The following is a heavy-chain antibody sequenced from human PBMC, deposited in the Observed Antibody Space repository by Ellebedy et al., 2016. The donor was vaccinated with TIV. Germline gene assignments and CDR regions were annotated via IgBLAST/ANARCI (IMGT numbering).Heavy chain of an antibody. CDR3: VRHSDRGGTVTAIDY. J-gene: IGHJ4*02. CDR1: GDSVSSNSAA. Sequence: SQTLSLTXXISGDSVSSNSAAWNWIRQSPSRGLEWLGRTYYRSKWYNDYAVSVKSRITINPDTSKNQFSLKLTSVTVADTAVYYCVRHSDRGGTVTAIDYWGQGTLVTVAS. V-gene: IGHV6-1*01. CDR2: TYYRSKWYN. D-gene: IGHD2-21*02.